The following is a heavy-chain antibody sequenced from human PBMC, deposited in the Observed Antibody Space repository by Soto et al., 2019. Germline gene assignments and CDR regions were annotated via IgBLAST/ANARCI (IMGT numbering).Heavy chain of an antibody. CDR3: ARDVPYSNHIDY. D-gene: IGHD4-4*01. V-gene: IGHV3-33*01. J-gene: IGHJ4*02. Sequence: QVQLVESGGGVVQSGRSLRLSCEASGYTFSSYGMHWVRQAPGKGLEWVAVIWHDGSNKYYADSVKGRFTVSRDNSKNPLYLQMNSLRAEDTAVYYCARDVPYSNHIDYWGQGTLVTVSS. CDR1: GYTFSSYG. CDR2: IWHDGSNK.